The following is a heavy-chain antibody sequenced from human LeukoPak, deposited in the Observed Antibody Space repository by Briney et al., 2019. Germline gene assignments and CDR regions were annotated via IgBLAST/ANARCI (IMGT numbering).Heavy chain of an antibody. V-gene: IGHV4-59*01. CDR1: GGSISGYY. CDR2: IYYTGIP. D-gene: IGHD6-13*01. J-gene: IGHJ4*02. CDR3: ARDLLAGVAAVGFGFDY. Sequence: SETLSLTRNVSGGSISGYYWSWIRQPPGKGLGWIGYIYYTGIPNYNPSLKSRVTMSLDPSKNHFSLKLTSVSAADTAVYYCARDLLAGVAAVGFGFDYWGQGTLVTVSS.